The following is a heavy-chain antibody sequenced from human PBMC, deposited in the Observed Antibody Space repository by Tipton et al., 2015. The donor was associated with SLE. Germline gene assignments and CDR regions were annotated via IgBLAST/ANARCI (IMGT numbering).Heavy chain of an antibody. V-gene: IGHV4-39*01. J-gene: IGHJ4*02. Sequence: TLSLTCTVSGGSISSSSYYWGWIRQPPGKGLEWIGSTYYSGSTYYNPSLKSRVTISVDTSKNQFSLKLSSVTAADTAVYYCARKLKAYYFDYWGQGTLVTVSS. CDR3: ARKLKAYYFDY. CDR1: GGSISSSSYY. CDR2: TYYSGST.